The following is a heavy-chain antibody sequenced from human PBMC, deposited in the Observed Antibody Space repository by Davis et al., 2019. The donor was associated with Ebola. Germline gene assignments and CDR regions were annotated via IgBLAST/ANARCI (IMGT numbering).Heavy chain of an antibody. CDR1: GFTFSSYA. Sequence: GESLKISCAASGFTFSSYAMHWVRQAPGKGLEWVAVISYDGSNKYYADSVKGRFTISRDNSKNTLYLQMNSLRAEDTAVYYCARASLHDYTDAFDIWGQGTMVTVSS. J-gene: IGHJ3*02. CDR2: ISYDGSNK. V-gene: IGHV3-30-3*01. D-gene: IGHD4-11*01. CDR3: ARASLHDYTDAFDI.